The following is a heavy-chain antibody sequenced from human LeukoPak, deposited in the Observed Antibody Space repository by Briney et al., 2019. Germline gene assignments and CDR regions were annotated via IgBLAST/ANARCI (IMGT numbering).Heavy chain of an antibody. Sequence: PGGSLRLSCAASGFTFRSYAMSWVRQAPGKGLEWVSAISGSGDTTYYADSVKGRFTISRDNSKNTLYLQMNSLRPEDTAAYYCAKVGARGCSSSTCFIYWGQGTLVTVSS. V-gene: IGHV3-23*01. CDR2: ISGSGDTT. J-gene: IGHJ4*02. D-gene: IGHD2-2*01. CDR1: GFTFRSYA. CDR3: AKVGARGCSSSTCFIY.